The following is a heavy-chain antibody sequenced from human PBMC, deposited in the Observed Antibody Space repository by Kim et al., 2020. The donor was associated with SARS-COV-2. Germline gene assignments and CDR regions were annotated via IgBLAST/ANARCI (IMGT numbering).Heavy chain of an antibody. Sequence: GGSLRLSCVVSGFNFNYYGMHWVRQAPGKGLEWVAGISYEGSKKFYADSLMGRFTISRDSSKNTLFLQMDSLTSEDTAVYYCAQRGGVFDFSSASFIDY. J-gene: IGHJ4*01. D-gene: IGHD3-3*01. CDR2: ISYEGSKK. CDR1: GFNFNYYG. V-gene: IGHV3-30*03. CDR3: AQRGGVFDFSSASFIDY.